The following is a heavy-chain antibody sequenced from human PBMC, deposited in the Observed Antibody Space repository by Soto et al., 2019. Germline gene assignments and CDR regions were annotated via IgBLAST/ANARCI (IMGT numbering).Heavy chain of an antibody. CDR2: IFPSDSDT. V-gene: IGHV5-51*01. CDR3: ARHALIVSPLYAMDV. D-gene: IGHD2-15*01. J-gene: IGHJ6*02. Sequence: LNISCKGSGYSFTTIWICWVRQVTRKVPVGIGVIFPSDSDTRYSPSFEGQVTISVDKSINTAYRQWSGRTSSDIAIYYCARHALIVSPLYAMDVWGQGTTVTVS. CDR1: GYSFTTIW.